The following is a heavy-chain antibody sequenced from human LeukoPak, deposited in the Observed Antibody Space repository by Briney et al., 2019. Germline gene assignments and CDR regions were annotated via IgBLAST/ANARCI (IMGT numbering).Heavy chain of an antibody. CDR2: IYCGGST. D-gene: IGHD3-9*01. CDR1: GFIVSSIY. J-gene: IGHJ4*02. V-gene: IGHV3-53*01. Sequence: GGSLRLSCEVSGFIVSSIYMTWVRQAPGKGLEWVSVIYCGGSTYYADSVKGRFTISRDNSKNTLYLQMNSLRAEDTAVYYCAKGEVFLTGYYKSLDYWGQGTLVTVSS. CDR3: AKGEVFLTGYYKSLDY.